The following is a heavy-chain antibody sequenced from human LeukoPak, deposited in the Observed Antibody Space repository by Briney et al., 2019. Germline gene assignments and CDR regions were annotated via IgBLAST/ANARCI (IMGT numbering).Heavy chain of an antibody. J-gene: IGHJ4*02. CDR2: ISAYNGNT. Sequence: ALVKVSCKASGYTFTSYGISWVRQAPGQGLEWMGWISAYNGNTNYAQKLQGRVTMTTDTSTSTAYMELRSLRSDDTAVYYCARVRQYCSSTSCYSIPPFDYWGQGTLVTVSS. CDR3: ARVRQYCSSTSCYSIPPFDY. V-gene: IGHV1-18*01. D-gene: IGHD2-2*01. CDR1: GYTFTSYG.